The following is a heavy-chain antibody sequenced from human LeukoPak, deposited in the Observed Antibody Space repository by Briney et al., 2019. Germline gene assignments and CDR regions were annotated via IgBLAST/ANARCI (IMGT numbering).Heavy chain of an antibody. Sequence: SETLSLTCSVSGGSLSSYYWSWVRQPPGKGLEWIGNIFFSGSTNYNSSLKSRVTISVDTSKNHFSLQLSSVTAADTAVYFCARRLARTYFFDYWGQGTLVTVSS. CDR1: GGSLSSYY. J-gene: IGHJ4*02. V-gene: IGHV4-4*09. D-gene: IGHD5-12*01. CDR2: IFFSGST. CDR3: ARRLARTYFFDY.